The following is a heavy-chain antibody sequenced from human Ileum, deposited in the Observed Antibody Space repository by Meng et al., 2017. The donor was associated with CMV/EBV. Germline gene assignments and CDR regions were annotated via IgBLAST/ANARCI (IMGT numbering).Heavy chain of an antibody. CDR3: ARDPAVTRGTLFDP. J-gene: IGHJ5*02. D-gene: IGHD4-17*01. V-gene: IGHV6-1*01. CDR1: VSRNKSA. CDR2: TYYRSKWYN. Sequence: VSRNKSAWNWVRQAPSRGLEWLGRTYYRSKWYNDYAVSVKSRITINPDTSKNQFSLQLNSVTPEDTAVYYCARDPAVTRGTLFDPWGQGTLVTVSS.